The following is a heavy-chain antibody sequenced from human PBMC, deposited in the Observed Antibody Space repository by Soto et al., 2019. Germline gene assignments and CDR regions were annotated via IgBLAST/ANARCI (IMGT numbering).Heavy chain of an antibody. CDR2: IIPIFGTA. J-gene: IGHJ6*02. CDR3: AKESRSVEVSASRVYGMDV. CDR1: GGTFSSYA. V-gene: IGHV1-69*05. Sequence: GASVKVSCKASGGTFSSYAISWVRQAPGQGLEWMGGIIPIFGTANYADSVKGRFTVSRDNSKNALFLEMSSLRAEDTAVYYCAKESRSVEVSASRVYGMDVWGQGTTVTVSS. D-gene: IGHD2-2*01.